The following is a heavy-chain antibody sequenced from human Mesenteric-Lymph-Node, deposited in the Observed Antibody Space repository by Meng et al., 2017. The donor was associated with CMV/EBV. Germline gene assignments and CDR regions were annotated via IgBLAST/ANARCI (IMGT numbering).Heavy chain of an antibody. Sequence: DSGTSGSYYWTWIRQPPVKGLEYIGSIHYSGITFYNPSLKSRVTISVDTSKSQFSLRLSSVTATDTAMYYCARAPGVGVTGDSFDYWGQGTLVTVSS. CDR3: ARAPGVGVTGDSFDY. CDR1: DSGTSGSYY. D-gene: IGHD1-26*01. V-gene: IGHV4-61*01. CDR2: IHYSGIT. J-gene: IGHJ4*02.